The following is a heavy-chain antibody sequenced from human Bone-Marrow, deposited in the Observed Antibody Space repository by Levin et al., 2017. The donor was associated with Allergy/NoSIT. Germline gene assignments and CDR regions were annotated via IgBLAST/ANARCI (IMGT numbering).Heavy chain of an antibody. J-gene: IGHJ5*02. D-gene: IGHD3-16*01. CDR1: GGTINSNIW. V-gene: IGHV4-4*02. CDR3: ARDGNDSSAYGWFDP. CDR2: IYHSGST. Sequence: SETLSLTCAVSGGTINSNIWWSWVRQPPGKGLEWIGEIYHSGSTSYNPSLKSRVTISVDKSKNQFSLKLNSVTAADTAVYYCARDGNDSSAYGWFDPWGQGTLVTVSS.